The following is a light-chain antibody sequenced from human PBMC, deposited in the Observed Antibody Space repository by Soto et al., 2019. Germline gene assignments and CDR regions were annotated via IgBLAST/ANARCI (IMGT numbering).Light chain of an antibody. Sequence: MHKSRVRSKRGAPGGYSVTIKYRASQSISNWLGWYQQKQGKAPKLLIFDASSLERGVPSRFSGSAYRPESNFISSRLQPADSVTYSWRQYTRHPRTFPQGTQVDIK. J-gene: IGKJ1*01. CDR1: QSISNW. CDR2: DAS. V-gene: IGKV1-5*01. CDR3: RQYTRHPRT.